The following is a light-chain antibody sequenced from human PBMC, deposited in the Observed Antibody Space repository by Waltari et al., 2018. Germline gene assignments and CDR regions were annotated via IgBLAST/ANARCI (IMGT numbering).Light chain of an antibody. CDR2: WAS. CDR3: QQYYNNSPL. J-gene: IGKJ4*01. Sequence: IVMTQPPASLPVALGDTATIYCKSSLSVLFTANKKNYLAWYQQKHGQPPKVLISWASIRESGVPDRFSGSGSGTDFTLTINNLQAEDVAVYYCQQYYNNSPLFGGGTKLEIK. V-gene: IGKV4-1*01. CDR1: LSVLFTANKKNY.